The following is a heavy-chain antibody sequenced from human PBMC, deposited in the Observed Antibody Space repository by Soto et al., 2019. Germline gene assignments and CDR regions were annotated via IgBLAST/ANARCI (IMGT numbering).Heavy chain of an antibody. CDR2: VYYSGST. CDR3: ARDGRYCSGGSCYRFFS. V-gene: IGHV4-59*01. Sequence: LSLTCTVSGGSISSYYWSWIRQPPGKGLEWIGYVYYSGSTNYNPSLKSRVIISVDTSKNQFSLKLSSVTTADTAVYYCARDGRYCSGGSCYRFFSLGQRT. J-gene: IGHJ5*02. CDR1: GGSISSYY. D-gene: IGHD2-15*01.